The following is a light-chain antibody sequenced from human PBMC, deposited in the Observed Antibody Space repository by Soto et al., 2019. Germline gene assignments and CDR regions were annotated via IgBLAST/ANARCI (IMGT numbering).Light chain of an antibody. CDR1: SSDVGSYNL. CDR2: EGS. V-gene: IGLV2-23*03. CDR3: RSYAGSRNV. J-gene: IGLJ1*01. Sequence: QSVLTQPASVSGSPGQSITISCTGTSSDVGSYNLVSWYQQHPGKAPKLMIYEGSKRPSGVSNRFSGSKSGNTASLTISGRQAEDEADYYCRSYAGSRNVFGTGTKLTAL.